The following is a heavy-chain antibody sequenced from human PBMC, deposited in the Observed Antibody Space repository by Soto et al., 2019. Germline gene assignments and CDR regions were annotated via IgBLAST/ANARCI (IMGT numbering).Heavy chain of an antibody. J-gene: IGHJ4*02. Sequence: QLQLQESGPGLVKPSETLSLTCTVSGGSISSSSYYWGWIRQPPGKGLEWIGSIYYSGSTYYNPSLKSRVTISVDTSKNQFSLKLSSVTAADTAVYYCATLPHSSSWYFFGYWGQGTLVTVSS. V-gene: IGHV4-39*01. CDR1: GGSISSSSYY. D-gene: IGHD6-13*01. CDR2: IYYSGST. CDR3: ATLPHSSSWYFFGY.